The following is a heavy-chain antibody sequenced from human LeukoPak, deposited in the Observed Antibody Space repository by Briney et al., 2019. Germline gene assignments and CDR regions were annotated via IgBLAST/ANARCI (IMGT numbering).Heavy chain of an antibody. J-gene: IGHJ4*02. CDR3: ARSSTVTTSFGFDY. CDR2: INPSGAST. D-gene: IGHD4-17*01. V-gene: IGHV1-46*01. CDR1: GYTFTSYY. Sequence: ASVKVACKASGYTFTSYYMHWVRQAPGQGLEWMGIINPSGASTSYAQKLQGRVTMTRDMSTSTVYMELSSLRSEGTAVYYCARSSTVTTSFGFDYWGQGTLVPVSS.